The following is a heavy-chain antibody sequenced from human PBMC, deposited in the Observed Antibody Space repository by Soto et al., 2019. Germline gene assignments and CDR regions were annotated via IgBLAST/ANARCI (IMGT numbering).Heavy chain of an antibody. D-gene: IGHD4-17*01. J-gene: IGHJ4*02. CDR2: ITGSGGST. CDR3: AKDRYGDYGGIDY. Sequence: GGSLRLSCAASGFTFSTYAMIRVRQAPGKGLEWVSVITGSGGSTYYADSVKGRFTISRDTSKNTLFLQMNSLRAEDTAVYYCAKDRYGDYGGIDYWGQGTMVTGSS. CDR1: GFTFSTYA. V-gene: IGHV3-23*01.